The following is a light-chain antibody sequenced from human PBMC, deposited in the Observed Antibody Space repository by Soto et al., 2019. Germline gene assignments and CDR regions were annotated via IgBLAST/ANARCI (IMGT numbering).Light chain of an antibody. J-gene: IGKJ5*01. CDR2: AAS. V-gene: IGKV1-12*01. CDR1: QSIGNW. Sequence: DIQMTQSPSSVSASGGDRVTITCRASQSIGNWLAWYQQKPGKAPKLLIYAASTLQGGVPSRFSGSGSGTDFTLTISSLQPDDFATYYCRQAKSFPLTFGQGTRLEFK. CDR3: RQAKSFPLT.